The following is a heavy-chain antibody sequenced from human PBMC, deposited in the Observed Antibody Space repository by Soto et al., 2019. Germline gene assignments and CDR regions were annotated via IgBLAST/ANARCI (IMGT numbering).Heavy chain of an antibody. CDR2: IDNSGST. V-gene: IGHV4-31*02. CDR3: AGAVSDFDVRRYRTSYFDQ. J-gene: IGHJ4*02. D-gene: IGHD3-10*02. CDR1: GASVSTGVYY. Sequence: SETLSLTXTVSGASVSTGVYYWTWIRQHPGKGLEWIGYIDNSGSTYYNPSLTGRVDISVDTSKNQFSLNLQSLTAADTAFYYCAGAVSDFDVRRYRTSYFDQWGQGILVTVSS.